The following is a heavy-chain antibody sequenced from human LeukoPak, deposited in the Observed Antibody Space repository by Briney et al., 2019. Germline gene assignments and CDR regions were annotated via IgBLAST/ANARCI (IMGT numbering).Heavy chain of an antibody. CDR1: GFTFSIYA. D-gene: IGHD6-6*01. V-gene: IGHV3-30-3*01. J-gene: IGHJ4*02. CDR2: ISYDGSNK. Sequence: HPGGSLRLSCAASGFTFSIYAMHWVRQAPGKGLEWVAVISYDGSNKYYADSVKGRFTISRDNSKNTLYLQMNSLRAEDTAVYYCARGGGESSSSSVRRQRPVLWAPDYWGQGTLVTVSS. CDR3: ARGGGESSSSSVRRQRPVLWAPDY.